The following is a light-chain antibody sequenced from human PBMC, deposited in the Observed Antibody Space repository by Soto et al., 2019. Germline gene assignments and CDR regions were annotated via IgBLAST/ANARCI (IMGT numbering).Light chain of an antibody. J-gene: IGKJ2*01. V-gene: IGKV3-20*01. CDR1: QSVSRNS. Sequence: EIVLTQSPGTLSLSLGERATLSCRASQSVSRNSLAWYQQKPGQAPRLLLYGASSRATGIPDRFSGSGSGTAFTLTISRLEPEDFAVFYCQQYGSSLYTFGQGTKLEIK. CDR2: GAS. CDR3: QQYGSSLYT.